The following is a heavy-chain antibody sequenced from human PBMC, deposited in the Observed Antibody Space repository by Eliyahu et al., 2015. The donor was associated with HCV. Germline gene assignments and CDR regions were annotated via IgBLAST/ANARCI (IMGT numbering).Heavy chain of an antibody. J-gene: IGHJ2*01. CDR2: ISGSGGTT. CDR1: GFXFXSXA. Sequence: EVQLVESGGGLVQPGGSLRLSXAASGFXFXSXAMXWVRQAPGKGLEWXSAISGSGGTTYHADSVKGRFTISRDNSKNTLYLQMNSLRADDTAVYYCAKDLGTTVTGRGPPYWYFDLWGRGTLVTVSS. V-gene: IGHV3-23*04. CDR3: AKDLGTTVTGRGPPYWYFDL. D-gene: IGHD4-11*01.